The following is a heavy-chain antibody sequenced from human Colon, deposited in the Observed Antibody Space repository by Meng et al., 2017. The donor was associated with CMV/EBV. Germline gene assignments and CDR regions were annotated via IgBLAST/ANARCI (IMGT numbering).Heavy chain of an antibody. V-gene: IGHV1-3*01. CDR1: GYIFSDYA. Sequence: QVQLVQSGAEVKKPGASVKVSCKASGYIFSDYAIHWVRQAPGQRLEWMGWINPGNGNTKSSERFQGGVTFTRDTSANTAYMELRSLRSDDTGVYYCARALIAVSGTFYFDYWGQGTLVTVSS. CDR2: INPGNGNT. D-gene: IGHD6-19*01. CDR3: ARALIAVSGTFYFDY. J-gene: IGHJ4*02.